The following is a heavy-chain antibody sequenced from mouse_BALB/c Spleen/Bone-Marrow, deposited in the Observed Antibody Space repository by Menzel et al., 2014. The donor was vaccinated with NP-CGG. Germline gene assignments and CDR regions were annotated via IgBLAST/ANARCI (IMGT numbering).Heavy chain of an antibody. CDR2: IRNKANGYTT. D-gene: IGHD1-1*01. Sequence: EVKVVESGGGLVQPGGSLRLSCATSGFTFXDYYMSWVRQPPGKALEWLGFIRNKANGYTTEYSASVKGRFTISRDNSQSILYLQMNTLRAEDSATYHCARDMGLLRFDYWGQGTTLAVSS. V-gene: IGHV7-3*02. J-gene: IGHJ2*01. CDR3: ARDMGLLRFDY. CDR1: GFTFXDYY.